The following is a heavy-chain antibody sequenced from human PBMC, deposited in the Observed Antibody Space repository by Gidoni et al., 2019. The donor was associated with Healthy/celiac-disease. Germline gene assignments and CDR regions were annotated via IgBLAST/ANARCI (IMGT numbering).Heavy chain of an antibody. D-gene: IGHD5-12*01. CDR2: IKQDGSEK. CDR3: ARRQVAPGFYYYYGMDV. V-gene: IGHV3-7*01. Sequence: EVQLVESGGGLVQPGGSLRLSCAASGFHFSSYWMSWVRQAPGKGLEWVANIKQDGSEKYYVDSVKGRFTISRDNAKNSLYLQMNSLRAEDTAVYYCARRQVAPGFYYYYGMDVWGQGTTVTVSS. CDR1: GFHFSSYW. J-gene: IGHJ6*02.